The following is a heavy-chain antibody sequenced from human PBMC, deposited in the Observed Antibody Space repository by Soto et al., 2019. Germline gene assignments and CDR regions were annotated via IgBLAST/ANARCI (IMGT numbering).Heavy chain of an antibody. V-gene: IGHV3-33*01. CDR3: ARAYYYDSSGYNTPGYYFDY. Sequence: GGSLRLSCAASGFTFSSYGMHWVRQAPGKGLEWVAVIWYDGSNKYYADSVKGRFTISRDNSKNTLYLQMNSLRAEDTAVYYCARAYYYDSSGYNTPGYYFDYWGQGTLVTVSS. D-gene: IGHD3-22*01. J-gene: IGHJ4*02. CDR1: GFTFSSYG. CDR2: IWYDGSNK.